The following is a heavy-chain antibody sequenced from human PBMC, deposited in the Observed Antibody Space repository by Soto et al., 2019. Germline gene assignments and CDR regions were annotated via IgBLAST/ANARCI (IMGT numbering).Heavy chain of an antibody. D-gene: IGHD2-2*01. CDR3: AKSPNFYCSSYHCYRYYFDY. CDR1: GFTFSSYG. J-gene: IGHJ4*02. CDR2: ISYDGSNK. V-gene: IGHV3-30*18. Sequence: GGSLRLSCAASGFTFSSYGMHWVRQAPGKGLEWVAVISYDGSNKYYADSVRGRFTISRDNSMNTLYLQMNSLRTEDTAVYYCAKSPNFYCSSYHCYRYYFDYWGQGTLVTVSS.